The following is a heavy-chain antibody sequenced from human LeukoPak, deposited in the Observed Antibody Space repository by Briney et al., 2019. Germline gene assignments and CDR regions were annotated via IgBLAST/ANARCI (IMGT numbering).Heavy chain of an antibody. CDR2: ISYDGSNK. CDR1: GFTFSSYG. Sequence: GGSLRLSCAASGFTFSSYGMHWVRQAPGKGLEWVAVISYDGSNKYYADSVKGRFTISRDNSKNTLYLQMNSLRTEDTAVYYCAKGLPYYDILTGYYPRAPYYYYGMDVWGQGTTVTVSS. CDR3: AKGLPYYDILTGYYPRAPYYYYGMDV. V-gene: IGHV3-30*18. D-gene: IGHD3-9*01. J-gene: IGHJ6*02.